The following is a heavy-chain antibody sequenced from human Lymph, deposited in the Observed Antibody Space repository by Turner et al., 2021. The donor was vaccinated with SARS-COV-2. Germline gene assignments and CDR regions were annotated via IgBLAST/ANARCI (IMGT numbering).Heavy chain of an antibody. V-gene: IGHV3-23*01. D-gene: IGHD5-12*01. Sequence: EVRLLEAGGVSERPGGSLSLSCAPPGFPFSSYAMSWVHQAAGEGVEWVSGIGSSGGSTYSEDSVKGRFTISRDNSKNTQYLQMNSLRAEETAVYCCAKDASFISGYDCIDYWGQGTLVTVPS. CDR2: IGSSGGST. J-gene: IGHJ4*02. CDR3: AKDASFISGYDCIDY. CDR1: GFPFSSYA.